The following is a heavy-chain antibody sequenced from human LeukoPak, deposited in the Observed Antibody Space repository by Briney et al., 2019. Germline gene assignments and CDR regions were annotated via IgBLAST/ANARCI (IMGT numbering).Heavy chain of an antibody. D-gene: IGHD1-20*01. CDR1: GGTFSSYA. Sequence: GASVKVSCKASGGTFSSYAISWVRQAPGQGLEWMGRIIPILGIANYAQKLQGRVTITADKSTSTAYMELSSLRSEDTAVYYCARGIPGTYDYWGQGTLVTVSS. J-gene: IGHJ4*02. V-gene: IGHV1-69*04. CDR3: ARGIPGTYDY. CDR2: IIPILGIA.